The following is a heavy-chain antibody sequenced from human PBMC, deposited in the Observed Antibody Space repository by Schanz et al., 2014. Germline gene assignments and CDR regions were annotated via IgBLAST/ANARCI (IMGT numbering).Heavy chain of an antibody. V-gene: IGHV3-48*01. D-gene: IGHD3-10*01. CDR1: GFGFSSYS. Sequence: EVQLVESGGGLVQPGGSLRLSCAASGFGFSSYSMNWVRQAPGKGLEWVSYISGSSRTIYYADSVKGRFTISRDNAKNSLYLEMNSLRAEDTAVYYCARPALWCGDNCFDAWGQGTLVTVSS. CDR2: ISGSSRTI. J-gene: IGHJ5*02. CDR3: ARPALWCGDNCFDA.